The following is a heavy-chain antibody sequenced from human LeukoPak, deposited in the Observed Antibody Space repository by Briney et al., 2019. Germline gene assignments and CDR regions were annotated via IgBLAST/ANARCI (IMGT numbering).Heavy chain of an antibody. Sequence: GGSLRLSCAASGFTFSSYSMNWVRQAPGKGLEGVSSISSSSSYIYYADSVKGRFTISRDNAKNSLYLQMNSLRAEDTAVYYCARDRSGSYKYGVDVWGQGTTATVSS. CDR3: ARDRSGSYKYGVDV. V-gene: IGHV3-21*01. CDR1: GFTFSSYS. D-gene: IGHD3-10*01. CDR2: ISSSSSYI. J-gene: IGHJ6*02.